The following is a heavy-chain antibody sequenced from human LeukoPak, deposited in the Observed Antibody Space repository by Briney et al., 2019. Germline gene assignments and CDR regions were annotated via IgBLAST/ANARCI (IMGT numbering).Heavy chain of an antibody. CDR1: GFTFSSYD. V-gene: IGHV3-13*01. D-gene: IGHD5-12*01. CDR2: IGTAGDT. Sequence: GGSLRLSCAASGFTFSSYDMHWVRQATGKGLEWVSAIGTAGDTYYPGSVKGRFTISRENAKNSLYLQMNSLRAGDTAVYYCARDLTNRGYSGYEGPSYGMDVWGQGTTVTVSS. J-gene: IGHJ6*02. CDR3: ARDLTNRGYSGYEGPSYGMDV.